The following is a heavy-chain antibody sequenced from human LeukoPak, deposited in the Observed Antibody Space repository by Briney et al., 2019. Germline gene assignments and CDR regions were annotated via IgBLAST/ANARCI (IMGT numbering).Heavy chain of an antibody. CDR2: INWNGGSR. CDR1: GFKFDDYG. D-gene: IGHD2-2*02. V-gene: IGHV3-20*01. J-gene: IGHJ5*02. CDR3: ARDRCSSTSCYNTPNWFDP. Sequence: TGGSLRLSCAASGFKFDDYGMSWVRQVPGKGLEWVSGINWNGGSRGYADSVKGRFTISRDNAKNSVYLQVNSLRSEDTAFYHCARDRCSSTSCYNTPNWFDPWGQGTLVTVSS.